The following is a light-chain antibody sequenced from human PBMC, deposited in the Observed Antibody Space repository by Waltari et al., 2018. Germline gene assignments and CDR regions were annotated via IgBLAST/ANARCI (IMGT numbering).Light chain of an antibody. CDR2: ETS. CDR1: QSLNKNY. V-gene: IGKV3-20*01. Sequence: EIVLTQSPGTLSLSTGETATLSCRASQSLNKNYLAWYRQRPGQAPGLLIHETSRRTTGIPDMFSGSGSGTDFARTISRLEAEDSAVYYCQQYGSSPYTFGQGTKLEIK. J-gene: IGKJ2*01. CDR3: QQYGSSPYT.